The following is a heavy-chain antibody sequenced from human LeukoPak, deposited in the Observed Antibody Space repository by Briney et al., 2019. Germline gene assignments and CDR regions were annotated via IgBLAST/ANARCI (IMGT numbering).Heavy chain of an antibody. V-gene: IGHV3-48*03. CDR3: AELGITMVGGV. D-gene: IGHD3-10*02. CDR1: GFTFSSYE. Sequence: GGSLRLSCAAPGFTFSSYEMKWVRPAPGKGVGWVSYISSSGSTIYYADSVKGRFTISRDNAKNSLYLQMNSLRAEDTAVYYCAELGITMVGGVWGKGTTVTISS. J-gene: IGHJ6*04. CDR2: ISSSGSTI.